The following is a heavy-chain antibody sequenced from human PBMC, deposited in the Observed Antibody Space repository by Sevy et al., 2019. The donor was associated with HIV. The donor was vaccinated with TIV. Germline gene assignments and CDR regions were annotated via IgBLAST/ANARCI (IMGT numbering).Heavy chain of an antibody. CDR3: ARESASGTPGGVYYYYYNMDV. D-gene: IGHD6-13*01. CDR1: GFTFSSFS. Sequence: GGSLRLSCAASGFTFSSFSMDWVRQAPGMGPEWISYISTRSSAIYYADSMKGRFTISRDNSKNSLYLQMNSLRAEDTAVYYCARESASGTPGGVYYYYYNMDVWGQGTTVTVSS. CDR2: ISTRSSAI. J-gene: IGHJ6*02. V-gene: IGHV3-48*01.